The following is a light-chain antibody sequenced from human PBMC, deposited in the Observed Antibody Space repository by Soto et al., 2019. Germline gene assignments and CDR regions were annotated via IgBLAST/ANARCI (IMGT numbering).Light chain of an antibody. CDR2: EVS. CDR3: ISFTPSTTTHWV. CDR1: SSDIGGYNY. V-gene: IGLV2-14*01. Sequence: QSALTQPASVSGSPGQSITIFCSGTSSDIGGYNYVSWYQHHPGKAPKLIIYEVSYRPSGISDRFSGFKSGSTASLTISELQPDDEADYYCISFTPSTTTHWVFGGGTKVTVL. J-gene: IGLJ3*02.